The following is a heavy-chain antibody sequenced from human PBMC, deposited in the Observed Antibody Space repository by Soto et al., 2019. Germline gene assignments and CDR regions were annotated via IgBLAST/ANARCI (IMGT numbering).Heavy chain of an antibody. CDR3: ARDTVVPAATVGYYGMDV. V-gene: IGHV4-31*03. Sequence: SETLSLTCTVSGGSISSGGYYWSWIRQHPGKGLEWIGYIYYSGSTYYNPSLKSRVTISVDTSKNQFSLKLSSVTAADTAVYYCARDTVVPAATVGYYGMDVWGQGTTVTVSS. CDR1: GGSISSGGYY. D-gene: IGHD2-2*01. J-gene: IGHJ6*02. CDR2: IYYSGST.